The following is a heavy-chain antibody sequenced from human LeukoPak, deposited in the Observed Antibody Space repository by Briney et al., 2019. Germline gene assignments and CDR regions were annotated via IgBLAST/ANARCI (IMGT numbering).Heavy chain of an antibody. J-gene: IGHJ4*02. CDR3: ARDSVGLRLGTFDY. CDR1: GFTFSSYS. CDR2: ISSSSSYI. V-gene: IGHV3-21*01. D-gene: IGHD5-12*01. Sequence: GGSLRLSCAASGFTFSSYSMNWVRQAPGKGLEWVSSISSSSSYIYYADSVKGRFTISRDNAKNSLYLQMNSLRAEDTAVYYCARDSVGLRLGTFDYWGQGTLVTVSS.